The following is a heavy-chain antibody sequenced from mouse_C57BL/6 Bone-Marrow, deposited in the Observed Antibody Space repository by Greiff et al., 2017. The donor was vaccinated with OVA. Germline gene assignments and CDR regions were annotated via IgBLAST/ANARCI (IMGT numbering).Heavy chain of an antibody. CDR3: ARDHVGYAMDY. V-gene: IGHV5-4*01. D-gene: IGHD3-3*01. CDR1: GFTFSSYA. Sequence: EVKVVESGGGLVKPGGSLKLSCAASGFTFSSYAMSWVRQTPEKRLEWVATISDGGSYTYYPDNVKGRFTISRDNAKNNLYLQMRHLKSEDTAMYYCARDHVGYAMDYWGQGTSVTVSS. J-gene: IGHJ4*01. CDR2: ISDGGSYT.